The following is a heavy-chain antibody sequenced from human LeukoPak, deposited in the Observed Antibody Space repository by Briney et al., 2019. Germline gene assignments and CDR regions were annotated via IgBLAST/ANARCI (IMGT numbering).Heavy chain of an antibody. V-gene: IGHV1-8*01. CDR3: ARVYDSRSYSCPH. J-gene: IGHJ4*02. CDR2: MNPNSGNT. D-gene: IGHD3-10*01. Sequence: EASVKVSCKASGYTFTSYDINWVRQATGQGLEWMGWMNPNSGNTGYAQKFQGRVTMTRNTSISTAYMELSSLRSEDTAVYYCARVYDSRSYSCPHWGQGTLVTVSS. CDR1: GYTFTSYD.